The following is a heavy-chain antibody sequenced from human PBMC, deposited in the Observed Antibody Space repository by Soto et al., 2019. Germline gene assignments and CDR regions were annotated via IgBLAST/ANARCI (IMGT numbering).Heavy chain of an antibody. CDR2: ISPGGDRI. V-gene: IGHV3-23*04. D-gene: IGHD3-22*01. CDR1: GFMFDSYA. J-gene: IGHJ4*02. Sequence: EVQLVESGGGLVQPGGSLRLSCVASGFMFDSYAMNWVRQAPGKGLEWVSYISPGGDRIYYAESLKGRITISRDNARNTVYLQVNGLRIEDTAVYYCAKDVHYDSSGGLDYWGQGTLVTVSS. CDR3: AKDVHYDSSGGLDY.